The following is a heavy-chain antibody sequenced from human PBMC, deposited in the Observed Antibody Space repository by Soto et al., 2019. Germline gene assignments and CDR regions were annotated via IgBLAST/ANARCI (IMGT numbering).Heavy chain of an antibody. CDR1: GYTFTNYW. Sequence: GDSLKISCKGSGYTFTNYWIGWVRQMPGKGLEWMGIIYPGDSDTKYNPSFQGQVTISADKSITTTYLQWSSLKASDTAIHYRAPWLPHKCMAVSAQGTTVPVSS. D-gene: IGHD5-12*01. V-gene: IGHV5-51*01. CDR3: APWLPHKCMAV. CDR2: IYPGDSDT. J-gene: IGHJ6*02.